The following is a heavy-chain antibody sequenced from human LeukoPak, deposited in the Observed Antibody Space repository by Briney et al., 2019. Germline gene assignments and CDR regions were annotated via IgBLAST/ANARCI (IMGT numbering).Heavy chain of an antibody. CDR1: GGSISSYY. J-gene: IGHJ4*02. CDR3: ARVTRDSSGYYPDY. D-gene: IGHD3-22*01. CDR2: IYYSGST. Sequence: PSETLFLTCTVSGGSISSYYWSWIRQPPGKGLEWIGYIYYSGSTNYNPSLKSRVTISVDTSKNQFSLKLSSVTAADTAVYYCARVTRDSSGYYPDYWGQGTLVTVSS. V-gene: IGHV4-59*01.